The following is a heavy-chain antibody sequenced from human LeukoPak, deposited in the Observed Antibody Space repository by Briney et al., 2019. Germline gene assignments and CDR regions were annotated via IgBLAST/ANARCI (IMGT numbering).Heavy chain of an antibody. CDR1: GFTFSSYA. CDR2: ISGSGGST. D-gene: IGHD3-3*01. CDR3: AKDRRRIFGVGHFDY. Sequence: PGGSLRLSCAASGFTFSSYAMSWVRQAPGKGLEWVSAISGSGGSTYYADSVKGRFTISRDNSKNTLYLQMNSLRAEDTAVYYCAKDRRRIFGVGHFDYWGQGTLVTVSS. V-gene: IGHV3-23*01. J-gene: IGHJ4*02.